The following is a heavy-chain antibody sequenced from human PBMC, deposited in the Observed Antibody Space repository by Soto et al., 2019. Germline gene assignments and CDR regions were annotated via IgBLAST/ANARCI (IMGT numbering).Heavy chain of an antibody. Sequence: SLRLSCAASGFTFSSYSMNWVRQAPGKGLEWVSSISSSSSYIYYADSVKGRFTISRDNAKNSLYLQMNSLRAEDTAVYYCARVKLRAADAFDIWGQGTMVTVSS. CDR1: GFTFSSYS. CDR2: ISSSSSYI. D-gene: IGHD4-17*01. CDR3: ARVKLRAADAFDI. J-gene: IGHJ3*02. V-gene: IGHV3-21*01.